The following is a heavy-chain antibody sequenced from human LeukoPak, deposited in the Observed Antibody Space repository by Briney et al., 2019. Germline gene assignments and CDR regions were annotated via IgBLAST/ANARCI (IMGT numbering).Heavy chain of an antibody. Sequence: ASVKVSCKASGGTFSSYAISWVRQAPGQGLEWMGWINPNSGGTNYAQKFQGRVTMTRDTSISTAYMELSRLRSDDTAVYYCARGLGLDYWGQGTLVTVSS. D-gene: IGHD4-11*01. CDR3: ARGLGLDY. CDR2: INPNSGGT. V-gene: IGHV1-2*02. CDR1: GGTFSSYA. J-gene: IGHJ4*02.